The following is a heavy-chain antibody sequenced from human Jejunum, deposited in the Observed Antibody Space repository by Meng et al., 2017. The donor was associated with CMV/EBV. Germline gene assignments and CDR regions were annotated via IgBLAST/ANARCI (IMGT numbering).Heavy chain of an antibody. CDR3: ARGRASGYYYILDY. CDR1: GFSLRRDG. Sequence: GFSLRRDGLNGVRQATGKGLEWVSSISSSSRYIFYADSVKGRFTISRDNAKNSLYLQMNGLRAEDTAVYYCARGRASGYYYILDYWGQGTLVTVSS. J-gene: IGHJ4*02. V-gene: IGHV3-21*01. CDR2: ISSSSRYI. D-gene: IGHD3-22*01.